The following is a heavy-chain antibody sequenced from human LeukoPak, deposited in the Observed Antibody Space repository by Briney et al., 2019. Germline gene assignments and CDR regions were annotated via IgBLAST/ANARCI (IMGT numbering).Heavy chain of an antibody. D-gene: IGHD2-2*01. CDR3: AREDCSSTSCSIDY. CDR2: IKQDGSEK. J-gene: IGHJ4*02. Sequence: GGSLRLSCAASGFTFSSYWMSWVRQAPGKGLEWVANIKQDGSEKYYVDSVKGRFTISRDNAKNSLYLQMNSLRAEDTAVYCCAREDCSSTSCSIDYWGQGTLVTVSS. V-gene: IGHV3-7*01. CDR1: GFTFSSYW.